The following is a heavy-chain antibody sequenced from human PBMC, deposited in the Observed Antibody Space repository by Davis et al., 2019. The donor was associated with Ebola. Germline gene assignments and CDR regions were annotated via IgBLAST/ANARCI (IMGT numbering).Heavy chain of an antibody. CDR2: IFDSGSP. CDR1: GVSITPYY. V-gene: IGHV4-59*01. CDR3: ARGGYGDYEYFQE. J-gene: IGHJ1*01. Sequence: MPSETLSLTCNVSGVSITPYYWNWIRQPPGKGLEFIGYIFDSGSPKYNPSLKSRVTMSVDTSKNQFSLRVSFVTAADTAVYYCARGGYGDYEYFQEWGQGTLVTVSS. D-gene: IGHD4-17*01.